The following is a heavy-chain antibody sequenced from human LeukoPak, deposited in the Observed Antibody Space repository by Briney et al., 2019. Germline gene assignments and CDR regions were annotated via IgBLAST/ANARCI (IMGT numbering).Heavy chain of an antibody. CDR2: IIPIFGTA. J-gene: IGHJ4*02. CDR3: ARGGYCSSTSCYRVGFDY. CDR1: GGTFISYA. Sequence: ASVTVSCKASGGTFISYAISWVGQAPGQGLEWMGGIIPIFGTANYAQKFQGRVTITTDESTSTAYMELSSLRSEDTAVYYCARGGYCSSTSCYRVGFDYWGQGTLVTVSS. V-gene: IGHV1-69*05. D-gene: IGHD2-2*01.